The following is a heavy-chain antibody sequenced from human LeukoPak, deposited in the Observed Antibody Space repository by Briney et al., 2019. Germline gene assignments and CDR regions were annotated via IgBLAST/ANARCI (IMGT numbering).Heavy chain of an antibody. D-gene: IGHD5-12*01. CDR3: ASVHSGYRHFDY. CDR2: INSDGSST. CDR1: GFTFSSYW. Sequence: PGGSLRLSCAASGFTFSSYWMHWVRQAPGKGLVWVSRINSDGSSTSYADSVKGRFTISRDNAKNTLYLQMNSLRAEDTAVYYCASVHSGYRHFDYWGQGTLVTVSS. V-gene: IGHV3-74*01. J-gene: IGHJ4*02.